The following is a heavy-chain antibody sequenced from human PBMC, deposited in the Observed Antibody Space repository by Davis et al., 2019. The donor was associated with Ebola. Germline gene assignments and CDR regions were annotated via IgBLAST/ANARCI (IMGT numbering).Heavy chain of an antibody. V-gene: IGHV4-39*02. CDR2: FFHTGAT. CDR1: GGSISSSTYH. Sequence: PSETLSLTCTVSGGSISSSTYHWVWVREPPGKRLEWIGSFFHTGATYNSPSLKSRVPMFVDTAKNQFSLNVYSVTAADTAIYYCATDILSQPRDWGQETLVTVSS. CDR3: ATDILSQPRD. J-gene: IGHJ4*02.